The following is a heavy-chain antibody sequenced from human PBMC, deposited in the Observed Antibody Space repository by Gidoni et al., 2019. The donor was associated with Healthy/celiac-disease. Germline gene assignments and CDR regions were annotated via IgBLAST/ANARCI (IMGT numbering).Heavy chain of an antibody. J-gene: IGHJ4*02. CDR3: ARDLTIFGVVMLFDY. CDR1: GYTFTSYA. V-gene: IGHV1-3*01. CDR2: INADNGNT. D-gene: IGHD3-3*01. Sequence: QVQLVQSGAEVKKPGASVKVSCKASGYTFTSYAMHWVRQAPGQRLEWMGWINADNGNTKYSQKCQGRVTITRDTSASTAYMELSSLRSEDTAVYYCARDLTIFGVVMLFDYWGQGTLVTVSS.